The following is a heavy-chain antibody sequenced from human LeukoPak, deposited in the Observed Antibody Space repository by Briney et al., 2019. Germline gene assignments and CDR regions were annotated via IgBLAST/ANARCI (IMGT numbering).Heavy chain of an antibody. Sequence: PSETLSLTCAVYGGSFSGYYWSWIRQPPGKGLEWIGEINHSGSTNYNPSLKSRDTISVDTSKNQFSLKLSSVTAADTAVYYCARDRIYIAALDYWGQGTLVTVSS. J-gene: IGHJ4*02. V-gene: IGHV4-34*01. CDR3: ARDRIYIAALDY. D-gene: IGHD6-13*01. CDR2: INHSGST. CDR1: GGSFSGYY.